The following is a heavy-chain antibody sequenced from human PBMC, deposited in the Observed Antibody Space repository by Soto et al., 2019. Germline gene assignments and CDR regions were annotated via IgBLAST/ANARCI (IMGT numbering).Heavy chain of an antibody. Sequence: QVHLVQSGAEVKKHGASVKVSCKGSGYAFTTYGITWVRQAPGQGLEWMGWISAHNGNTNYAQKLQGRVTVTRDTSTSTAYMELRSPRSDDTAVYYCARGRYGDYWGQGALVTVSS. J-gene: IGHJ4*02. CDR1: GYAFTTYG. D-gene: IGHD1-1*01. CDR3: ARGRYGDY. V-gene: IGHV1-18*01. CDR2: ISAHNGNT.